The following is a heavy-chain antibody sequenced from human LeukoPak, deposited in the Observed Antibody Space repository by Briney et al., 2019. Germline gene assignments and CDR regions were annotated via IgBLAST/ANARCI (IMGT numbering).Heavy chain of an antibody. CDR1: GDSISTY. CDR3: ARAPFYYYMDV. CDR2: IYNSANT. V-gene: IGHV4-59*08. J-gene: IGHJ6*03. Sequence: PSETLSLTCSVSGDSISTYWSWIRQPPGKGLEWIGNIYNSANTNYNPSLQSRVTMSADTSKSQFSLQLTSVSAADTAVYYCARAPFYYYMDVWGKGTTVTVSS.